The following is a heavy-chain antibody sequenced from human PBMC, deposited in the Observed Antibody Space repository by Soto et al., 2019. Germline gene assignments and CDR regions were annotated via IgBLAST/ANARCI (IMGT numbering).Heavy chain of an antibody. CDR3: ARGGWNYIGAFDI. CDR2: IYHSGST. J-gene: IGHJ3*02. D-gene: IGHD1-7*01. Sequence: PSETLSLTCAFSCYSIISGYYWGWIRQPPGKGLEWIGSIYHSGSTYYNPSLKSRVTISVDTSKNQFSLKLSSVTAADTAVYYCARGGWNYIGAFDIWGQGTMVTVSS. CDR1: CYSIISGYY. V-gene: IGHV4-38-2*01.